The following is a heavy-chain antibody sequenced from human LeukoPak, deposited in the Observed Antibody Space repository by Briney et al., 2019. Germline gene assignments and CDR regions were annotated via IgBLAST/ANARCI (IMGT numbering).Heavy chain of an antibody. V-gene: IGHV4-59*12. CDR1: GGSISSYY. Sequence: SSETLSLTCTVSGGSISSYYWSWIRQPPGKGLGWIGYIYYSGSTNYNPSLKSRVTISVDTSKNQFSLKLSSVTAADTAVYYCARRGPVGATLKYYFDYWGQGTLVTVSS. J-gene: IGHJ4*02. CDR2: IYYSGST. CDR3: ARRGPVGATLKYYFDY. D-gene: IGHD1-26*01.